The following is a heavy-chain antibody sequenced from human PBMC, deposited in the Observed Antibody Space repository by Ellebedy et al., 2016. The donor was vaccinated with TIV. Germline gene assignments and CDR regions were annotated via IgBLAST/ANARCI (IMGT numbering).Heavy chain of an antibody. V-gene: IGHV3-7*01. D-gene: IGHD7-27*01. Sequence: GESLKISXAASGFTFSDYWMSWVRQAPGKGLEWVANIKQDGSEKYYVDSVKGRFTISRDNAKNSLYLQMNSLRADDTAVYYCAEGQLGWGQGTLVTVSS. J-gene: IGHJ1*01. CDR1: GFTFSDYW. CDR2: IKQDGSEK. CDR3: AEGQLG.